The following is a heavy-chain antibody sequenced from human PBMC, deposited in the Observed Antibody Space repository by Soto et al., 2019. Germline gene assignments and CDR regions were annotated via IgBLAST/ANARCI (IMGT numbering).Heavy chain of an antibody. J-gene: IGHJ4*02. CDR3: ARVARGLPYRRDYFDY. Sequence: SETLSLTCSVSGGSISSGGYSWSWIRQPPGKGLEWIGYIYHSGSTYYNPSLKSRVTISVDRSKNQFSLKLSSVTAADTAVYYCARVARGLPYRRDYFDYWGQGTLVTVSS. V-gene: IGHV4-30-2*01. CDR2: IYHSGST. D-gene: IGHD3-10*01. CDR1: GGSISSGGYS.